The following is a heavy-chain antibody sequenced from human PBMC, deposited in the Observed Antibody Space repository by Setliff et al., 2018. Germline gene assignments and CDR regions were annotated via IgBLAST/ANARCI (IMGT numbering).Heavy chain of an antibody. CDR2: IYPGDSMT. Sequence: PGESLKISCKGSGYSFSTCWIGWVRQMPGKGLEWMGIIYPGDSMTRYSPSFQGQVTISVDKSINTAYLQWSSLRASDTAIYYCARHPYYYGSGTYLDNNNRWFDPWGQGTLFTVSS. CDR1: GYSFSTCW. J-gene: IGHJ5*02. D-gene: IGHD3-10*01. CDR3: ARHPYYYGSGTYLDNNNRWFDP. V-gene: IGHV5-51*01.